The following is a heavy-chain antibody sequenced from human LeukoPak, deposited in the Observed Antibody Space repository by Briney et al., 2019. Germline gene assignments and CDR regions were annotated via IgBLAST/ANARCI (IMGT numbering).Heavy chain of an antibody. D-gene: IGHD6-13*01. CDR1: GFTFSRYW. Sequence: GGSLRLSCAASGFTFSRYWMSWVRQAPGKGLEWVANIKEDGSEEYYVDSVKGRFTISRDNAKNSLYLQMNSLRGEDTAVYYCARGGALYSGDYWGQGTLVTVSS. CDR2: IKEDGSEE. V-gene: IGHV3-7*05. CDR3: ARGGALYSGDY. J-gene: IGHJ4*02.